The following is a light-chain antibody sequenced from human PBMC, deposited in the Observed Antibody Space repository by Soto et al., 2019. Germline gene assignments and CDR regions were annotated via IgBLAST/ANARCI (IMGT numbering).Light chain of an antibody. CDR3: QQYNNWPLT. V-gene: IGKV3-15*01. J-gene: IGKJ4*01. Sequence: EIVMTQSPATLSVSPGERATLSCRASQSVRDNLAWYQQKPGQAPRLLMYGASIRATGIPARFSGSGSGTEFTLTIGSLQSEDFAVYYCQQYNNWPLTFGGGTKVDIK. CDR1: QSVRDN. CDR2: GAS.